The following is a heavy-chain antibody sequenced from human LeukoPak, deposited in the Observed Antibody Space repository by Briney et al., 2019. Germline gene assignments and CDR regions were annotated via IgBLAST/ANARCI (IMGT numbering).Heavy chain of an antibody. CDR3: ARAKAARPAYFDY. CDR2: IYSGGST. V-gene: IGHV3-53*01. D-gene: IGHD6-6*01. CDR1: GFTVSSNY. Sequence: PGGSLRLSCAASGFTVSSNYMSWVRQAPGKGLEWVSVIYSGGSTYYADSVKGRFTISRDNSKNTLYLQMNSLRAEDTAVYYCARAKAARPAYFDYWGQGTLVTVSS. J-gene: IGHJ4*02.